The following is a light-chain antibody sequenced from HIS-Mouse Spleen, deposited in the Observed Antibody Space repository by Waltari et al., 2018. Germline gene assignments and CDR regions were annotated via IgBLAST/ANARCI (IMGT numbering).Light chain of an antibody. V-gene: IGLV3-10*01. CDR1: ALPKKY. Sequence: SYELTQPPSVLVSPGQTARITCSGDALPKKYAYWYQQKSGQAPELGIYEDSKRPSGIPGRFNGSSSGTMATLTISGAQVEDEADYYWYSTDSSGNHRVFGGGTKLTVL. CDR3: YSTDSSGNHRV. J-gene: IGLJ2*01. CDR2: EDS.